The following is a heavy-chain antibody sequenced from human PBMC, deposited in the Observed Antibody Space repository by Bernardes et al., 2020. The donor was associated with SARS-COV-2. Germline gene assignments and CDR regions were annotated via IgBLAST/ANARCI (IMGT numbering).Heavy chain of an antibody. D-gene: IGHD4-17*01. CDR1: GFTFSSYE. V-gene: IGHV3-48*03. CDR2: ISSSGSTI. Sequence: GSLRLSCAASGFTFSSYEMNWVRQAPGKGLEWVSYISSSGSTIYYADSVKGRFTISRDNAKNSLYLQMNSLRAEDTAVYYCARVLAVTIIDYWGQGTLVTVSS. CDR3: ARVLAVTIIDY. J-gene: IGHJ4*02.